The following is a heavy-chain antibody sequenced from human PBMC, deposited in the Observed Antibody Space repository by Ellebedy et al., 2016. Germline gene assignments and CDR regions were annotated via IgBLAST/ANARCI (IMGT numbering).Heavy chain of an antibody. D-gene: IGHD3-3*01. V-gene: IGHV1-2*02. CDR3: ARESFLTEGYYDFWSGTVRGFDP. CDR2: INPNSGGT. J-gene: IGHJ5*02. CDR1: EYTFTGYY. Sequence: ASVKVSCXASEYTFTGYYMHWMRQAPGQGLEWMGWINPNSGGTNYAQKFQGRVTMTRDTSISTAYMELSRLRSDDTAVYYCARESFLTEGYYDFWSGTVRGFDPWGQGTLVTVSS.